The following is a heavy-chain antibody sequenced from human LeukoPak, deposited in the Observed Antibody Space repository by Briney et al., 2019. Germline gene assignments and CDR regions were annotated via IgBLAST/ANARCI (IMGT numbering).Heavy chain of an antibody. V-gene: IGHV3-30*04. Sequence: WGSLRLSCAASGFTFSNYAIHWVRQAPGKGLEWVAVITSDGIKKSYADSVKGRFTISRDTAKNSLYLQMNSLRAADTAVYYCAELGITMIGGVWGKGTTVTISS. D-gene: IGHD3-10*02. J-gene: IGHJ6*04. CDR1: GFTFSNYA. CDR2: ITSDGIKK. CDR3: AELGITMIGGV.